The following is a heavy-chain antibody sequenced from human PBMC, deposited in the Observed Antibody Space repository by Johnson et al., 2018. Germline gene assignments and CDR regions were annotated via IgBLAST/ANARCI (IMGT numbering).Heavy chain of an antibody. Sequence: VQLVESGGGLVQPGGSLRLSCAASGFTVSSKYMSWVRQAPGKGLEWVSVIYSIGTTYYAVSVKGRFTIFRDNSKNTAYLQMNSLRPEDTAVYYWARRKGVGLVHSGRAPLAFDIWGQGTMVTVSS. CDR1: GFTVSSKY. V-gene: IGHV3-66*02. D-gene: IGHD3-10*01. CDR3: ARRKGVGLVHSGRAPLAFDI. CDR2: IYSIGTT. J-gene: IGHJ3*02.